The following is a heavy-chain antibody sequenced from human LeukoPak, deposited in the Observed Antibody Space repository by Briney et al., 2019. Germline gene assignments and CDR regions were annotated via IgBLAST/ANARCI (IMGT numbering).Heavy chain of an antibody. CDR2: IYYSGNT. V-gene: IGHV4-59*08. D-gene: IGHD2-2*01. Sequence: SETLSLTCTVSGGSISSYYWSWIRQPPGKGLEWIGYIYYSGNTNYNPSPKSRVTISVDTSKNQFSLKLSSVTAADTAVYYCARHYCSSTSCPFDPWGQGTLVTVSS. CDR1: GGSISSYY. CDR3: ARHYCSSTSCPFDP. J-gene: IGHJ5*02.